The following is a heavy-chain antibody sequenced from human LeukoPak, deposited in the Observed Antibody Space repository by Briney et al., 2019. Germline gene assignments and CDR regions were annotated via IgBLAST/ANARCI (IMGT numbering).Heavy chain of an antibody. CDR2: IYTSGST. D-gene: IGHD6-13*01. Sequence: PSQTLSLTCTVSGGSISSGSYYWSWIRQPAGKGLEWIGRIYTSGSTNYNPSFKSRVTISVGKSRKHFSLKLNSVTAADTAVYYCARGGSSNWTPFDYWGQGTLVTFSS. CDR3: ARGGSSNWTPFDY. J-gene: IGHJ4*02. CDR1: GGSISSGSYY. V-gene: IGHV4-61*02.